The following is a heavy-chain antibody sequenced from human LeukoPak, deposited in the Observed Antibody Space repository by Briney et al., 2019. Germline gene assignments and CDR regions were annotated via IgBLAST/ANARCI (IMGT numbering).Heavy chain of an antibody. CDR1: GGSFSGYY. Sequence: SETLSFTCAVYGGSFSGYYWSWIRQPPGKGLEWIGEINHSGSTNYNPSLKSRVTISVDTSKNQFSLKLSSVTAADTAVYYCATPYGATPGAFDIWGQGTMVTVSS. J-gene: IGHJ3*02. CDR3: ATPYGATPGAFDI. CDR2: INHSGST. D-gene: IGHD4-17*01. V-gene: IGHV4-34*01.